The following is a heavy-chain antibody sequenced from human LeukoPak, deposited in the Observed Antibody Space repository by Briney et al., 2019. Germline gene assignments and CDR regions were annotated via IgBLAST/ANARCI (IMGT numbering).Heavy chain of an antibody. J-gene: IGHJ5*02. D-gene: IGHD2-2*01. CDR3: ARVRGNRGYCSSTSCHRNRIIWFDP. Sequence: PSETLSLTCAVYGGSFSGYYWSWIRQPPGKGLEWIGEINHSGSTNYNPSLKSRVTISVDTSKNQFSLKLSSVTAADTAVYYCARVRGNRGYCSSTSCHRNRIIWFDPWGQGTLVTVSS. V-gene: IGHV4-34*01. CDR2: INHSGST. CDR1: GGSFSGYY.